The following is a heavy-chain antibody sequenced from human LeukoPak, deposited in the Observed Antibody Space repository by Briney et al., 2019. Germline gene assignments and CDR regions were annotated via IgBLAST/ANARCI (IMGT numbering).Heavy chain of an antibody. CDR1: GGSFSGYY. CDR2: IYYSGST. V-gene: IGHV4-59*01. J-gene: IGHJ4*02. CDR3: ARAYDGDYAFDY. D-gene: IGHD4-17*01. Sequence: SETLSLTCAVYGGSFSGYYWSWIRQPPGKGLEWIGYIYYSGSTNYNPSLKSRVTISVDTSKNQFSLKLSSVTAADTAVYYCARAYDGDYAFDYWGQGTLVTASS.